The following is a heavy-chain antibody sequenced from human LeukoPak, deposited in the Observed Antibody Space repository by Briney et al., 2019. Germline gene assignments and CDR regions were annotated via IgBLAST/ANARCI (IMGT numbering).Heavy chain of an antibody. J-gene: IGHJ5*02. CDR3: ARLQGATIGAKWFDP. D-gene: IGHD4/OR15-4a*01. Sequence: ESGAALAKPTQILRLTCTFSGFSLIAPGMRVSWISQPRGKALEWIARTHSDDDKFYSTSLKTRLTISKDTSKNQVVLTMTNMDPVDTATYYCARLQGATIGAKWFDPWGQGTLVTVSS. CDR1: GFSLIAPGMR. V-gene: IGHV2-70*04. CDR2: THSDDDK.